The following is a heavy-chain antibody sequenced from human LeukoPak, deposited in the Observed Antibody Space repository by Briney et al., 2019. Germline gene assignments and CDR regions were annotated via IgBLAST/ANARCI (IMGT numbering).Heavy chain of an antibody. D-gene: IGHD3-16*02. CDR3: ARGPYDYVWGGYRSNHYFDY. CDR1: GGSFSGYY. J-gene: IGHJ4*02. Sequence: SETLSLTCAVYGGSFSGYYWSWIRQPPGKGLEWIGEINHSGSTNYNPSLKSRVTISVDTSKNQFSLKLSSVTAADTAVYYCARGPYDYVWGGYRSNHYFDYWGQGTLVTVSS. CDR2: INHSGST. V-gene: IGHV4-34*01.